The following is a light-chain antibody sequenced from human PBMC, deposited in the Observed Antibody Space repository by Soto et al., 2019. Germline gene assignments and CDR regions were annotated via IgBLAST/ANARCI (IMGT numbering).Light chain of an antibody. V-gene: IGKV3-20*01. CDR1: QSVRSNY. J-gene: IGKJ4*01. Sequence: EIVLTQSPCTLSVSPGERATLSCRASQSVRSNYLAWYQQKPGQAPRLLIYGASSRATGIPDRFSGSGSGTDFTLTISRLEPEDFAVYYCHQYGSSPNFGGGTKVDIK. CDR3: HQYGSSPN. CDR2: GAS.